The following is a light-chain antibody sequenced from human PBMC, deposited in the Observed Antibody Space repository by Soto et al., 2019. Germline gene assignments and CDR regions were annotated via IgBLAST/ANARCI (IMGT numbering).Light chain of an antibody. Sequence: EIVMTQSPAALSVSPGERATLSCRASQSVSTKLAWYQQKPGQAPRLLIYGASTRATGIPARFSGSGSGTDFTLTISSLQSEDFAVYYCHQYNNWPRTFGQGTKVDIK. V-gene: IGKV3D-15*01. J-gene: IGKJ1*01. CDR1: QSVSTK. CDR3: HQYNNWPRT. CDR2: GAS.